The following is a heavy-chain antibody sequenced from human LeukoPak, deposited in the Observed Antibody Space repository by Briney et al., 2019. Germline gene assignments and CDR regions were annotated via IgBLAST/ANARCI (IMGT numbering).Heavy chain of an antibody. J-gene: IGHJ4*02. D-gene: IGHD1-26*01. Sequence: GASVKVSCKASGYTFTGYYMHWVRQAPGQGLEWMGWISAYNGNTNYAQKLQGRVTMTTDTSTSTAYMELRSLRSDDTAVYYCARDHRVGATYFDYWGQGTLVTVSS. CDR2: ISAYNGNT. CDR3: ARDHRVGATYFDY. CDR1: GYTFTGYY. V-gene: IGHV1-18*04.